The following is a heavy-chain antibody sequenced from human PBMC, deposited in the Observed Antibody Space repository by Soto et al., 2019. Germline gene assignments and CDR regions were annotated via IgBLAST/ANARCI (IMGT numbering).Heavy chain of an antibody. Sequence: SETLSLTCAVYGGSFSGYYWSWIRQPPGKGLEWIGEINHSGSTNYNPSLKSRVTISVDTSKNQFSLKLSSVTAADTAVYYCARGDEGLGYCSGGSCSRWFDPWGQGTLVTVSS. V-gene: IGHV4-34*01. J-gene: IGHJ5*02. D-gene: IGHD2-15*01. CDR3: ARGDEGLGYCSGGSCSRWFDP. CDR1: GGSFSGYY. CDR2: INHSGST.